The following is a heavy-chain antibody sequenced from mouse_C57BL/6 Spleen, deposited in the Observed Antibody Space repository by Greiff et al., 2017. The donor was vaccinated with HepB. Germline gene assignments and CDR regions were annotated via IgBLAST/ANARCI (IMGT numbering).Heavy chain of an antibody. Sequence: QVQLQQPGAELVMPGASVKLSCKASGYTFTSYWMHWVKQRPGQGLEWIGEIDPSDSYTNYNQKFKGKSTLTVDKSSSTAYMQLSSLTSEDSAVYYFARGGGGVFDYWGQGTTLTVSS. J-gene: IGHJ2*01. CDR2: IDPSDSYT. V-gene: IGHV1-69*01. CDR3: ARGGGGVFDY. CDR1: GYTFTSYW.